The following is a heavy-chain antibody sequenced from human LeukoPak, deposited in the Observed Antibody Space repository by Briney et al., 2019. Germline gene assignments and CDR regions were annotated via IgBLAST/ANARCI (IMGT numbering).Heavy chain of an antibody. CDR2: IYYSGST. CDR3: AARYPGAFDI. Sequence: SETLSLTCTVSGGSLSSYYWSWIRQPPGKGLEWIGYIYYSGSTNYNPSLKSRVTISVDTSKNQFSLKLSSVTAADTAVYYCAARYPGAFDIWGQGTMVTVSS. J-gene: IGHJ3*02. CDR1: GGSLSSYY. D-gene: IGHD1-1*01. V-gene: IGHV4-59*01.